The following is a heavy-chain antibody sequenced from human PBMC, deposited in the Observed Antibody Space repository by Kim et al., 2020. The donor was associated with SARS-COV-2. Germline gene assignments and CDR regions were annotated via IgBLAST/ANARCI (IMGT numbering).Heavy chain of an antibody. CDR3: ARAGPTGYDFWSGDDAFDI. CDR2: IKQDGSEK. CDR1: GFTFSSYW. D-gene: IGHD3-3*01. Sequence: GGSLRLSCAASGFTFSSYWMSWVRQAPGKGLEWVANIKQDGSEKYYVDSVKGRFTISRDNAKNSLYLQINSLRAEDTAVYYCARAGPTGYDFWSGDDAFDIWGQGTMVTVSS. J-gene: IGHJ3*02. V-gene: IGHV3-7*01.